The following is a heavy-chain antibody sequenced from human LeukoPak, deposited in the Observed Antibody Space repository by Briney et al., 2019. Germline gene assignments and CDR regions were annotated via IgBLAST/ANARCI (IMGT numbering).Heavy chain of an antibody. Sequence: GGSLRLSCAASGFTFSSYGMRWVRQAPGKGLEWVALIWYDGINKYYADSVKGRFTISRDNSKSTLYLQMNSLRAEDTAVYYCAKLMSYYYDSSGIDYWGQGTLVTVSS. D-gene: IGHD3-22*01. CDR3: AKLMSYYYDSSGIDY. J-gene: IGHJ4*02. CDR1: GFTFSSYG. V-gene: IGHV3-30*02. CDR2: IWYDGINK.